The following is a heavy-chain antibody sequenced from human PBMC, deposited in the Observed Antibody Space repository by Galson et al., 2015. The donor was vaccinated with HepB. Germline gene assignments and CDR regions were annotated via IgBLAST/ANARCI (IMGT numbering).Heavy chain of an antibody. CDR1: GFTFSSYA. J-gene: IGHJ4*02. D-gene: IGHD3-22*01. CDR2: ISYDGSNK. Sequence: SLRLSCAASGFTFSSYAMHWVRQAPGKGLEWVAVISYDGSNKYYADSVKGRFTISRDNSKNTLYLQMNSLRAEDTAVYYCARVYPAMIVVVHGLDYWGQGTLVTVSS. CDR3: ARVYPAMIVVVHGLDY. V-gene: IGHV3-30*04.